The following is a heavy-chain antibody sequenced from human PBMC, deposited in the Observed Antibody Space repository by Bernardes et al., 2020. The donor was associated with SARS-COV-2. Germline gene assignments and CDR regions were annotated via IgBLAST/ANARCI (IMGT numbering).Heavy chain of an antibody. CDR3: ARPGLEDYRSGSFRFDY. D-gene: IGHD3-16*01. Sequence: AEPLSLICSVSNGSISSISYYWGWLLQPPGKGLEWIGSIYFSGGTYYNPSLQSRVTISLDTSKNQFSLKLASVTAADTAVYYCARPGLEDYRSGSFRFDYWGQGTLVTVSS. J-gene: IGHJ4*02. V-gene: IGHV4-39*01. CDR1: NGSISSISYY. CDR2: IYFSGGT.